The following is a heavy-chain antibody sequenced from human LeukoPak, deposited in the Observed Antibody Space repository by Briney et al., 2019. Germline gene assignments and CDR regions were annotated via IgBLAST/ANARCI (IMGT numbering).Heavy chain of an antibody. CDR3: ARDSIDFWSGSNYGMDV. CDR1: GFTFDDHA. D-gene: IGHD3-3*01. Sequence: GGSLRLSCAASGFTFDDHAMHWVRQVPGKGLEWVSGISWNSGGIGYADSVKGRVTISRDNAKNSLFLQMNSLRAEDTALYYCARDSIDFWSGSNYGMDVWGQGTTVTVSS. V-gene: IGHV3-9*01. CDR2: ISWNSGGI. J-gene: IGHJ6*02.